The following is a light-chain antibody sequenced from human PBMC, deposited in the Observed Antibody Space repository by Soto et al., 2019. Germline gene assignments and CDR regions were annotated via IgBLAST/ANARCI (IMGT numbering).Light chain of an antibody. Sequence: QSVLTQSPSASGTPGQRVTISCSGSSSNIGSNYVFWYHHLPGTAPKLLIYSDSQRPSGVPERFSGSKSGTSASLAISGLRSDDEADYYCATWDDSLSGVVFGGGTKVTVL. CDR2: SDS. V-gene: IGLV1-47*02. CDR1: SSNIGSNY. CDR3: ATWDDSLSGVV. J-gene: IGLJ2*01.